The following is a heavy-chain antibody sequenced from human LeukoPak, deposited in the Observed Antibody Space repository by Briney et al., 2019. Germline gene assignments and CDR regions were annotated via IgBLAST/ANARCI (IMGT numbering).Heavy chain of an antibody. CDR2: ISSSGSTI. J-gene: IGHJ4*02. D-gene: IGHD3-22*01. Sequence: GGSLRLSCAASGFTFSDYYMSWLRQAPGKGLEGVSYISSSGSTIYYADSVKGRFTIARDNAKNSLYLQMNSLRAEDTAVYYCASREGYYYDSSGYLNYWGQGTLVTVSS. CDR1: GFTFSDYY. V-gene: IGHV3-11*01. CDR3: ASREGYYYDSSGYLNY.